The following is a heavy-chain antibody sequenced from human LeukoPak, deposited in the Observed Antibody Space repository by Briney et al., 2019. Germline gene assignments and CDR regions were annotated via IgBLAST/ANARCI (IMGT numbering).Heavy chain of an antibody. CDR1: GGSFSGYY. CDR2: INHSGST. V-gene: IGHV4-34*01. Sequence: SETLSLTCAVYGGSFSGYYWSWIRQPPGKGLEWIGEINHSGSTNYNPSLKSRVTISVDTSKNQFSLKLSSVTAADTAVYYCARRYYYSSEFDPWGQGTLVTVSS. D-gene: IGHD3-22*01. CDR3: ARRYYYSSEFDP. J-gene: IGHJ5*02.